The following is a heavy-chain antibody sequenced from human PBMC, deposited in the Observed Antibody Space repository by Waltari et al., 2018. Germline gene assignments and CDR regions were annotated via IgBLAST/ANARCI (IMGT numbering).Heavy chain of an antibody. CDR1: GFTISRFW. J-gene: IGHJ4*02. Sequence: EAQLVQSGGGLVQPGGSLTLSCPPLGFTISRFWMTWIRQAPGQGLQWVAHIGPDGSDKYYVDSVKGRFTISRDNAENSLLLQMSSLRVEDTALYYCVGWNDPINSWGQGTLVAVSS. CDR3: VGWNDPINS. D-gene: IGHD1-1*01. V-gene: IGHV3-7*01. CDR2: IGPDGSDK.